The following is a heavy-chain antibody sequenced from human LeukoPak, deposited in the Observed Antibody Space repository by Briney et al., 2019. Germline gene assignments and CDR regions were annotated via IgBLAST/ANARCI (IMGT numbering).Heavy chain of an antibody. D-gene: IGHD3-10*01. CDR1: GFTFSSYA. CDR3: ARGFPKNGDYYYYGLDV. J-gene: IGHJ6*02. V-gene: IGHV3-23*01. Sequence: PGGSLRLSCAASGFTFSSYAMSWVRQAPGKGLEWVSAISGSGGSTYYADSVKGRFTISRDNSKNTLYLQMNSLRAEDTAVYYCARGFPKNGDYYYYGLDVWGQGTTVTVSS. CDR2: ISGSGGST.